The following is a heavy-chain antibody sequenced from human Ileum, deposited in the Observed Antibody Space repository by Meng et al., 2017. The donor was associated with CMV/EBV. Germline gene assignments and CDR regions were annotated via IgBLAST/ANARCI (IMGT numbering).Heavy chain of an antibody. J-gene: IGHJ1*01. V-gene: IGHV2-5*02. CDR1: GFSLSDADVG. CDR2: LYWAGDN. D-gene: IGHD5-24*01. Sequence: QITLKESGPTVVKPTQTLTLTCNFSGFSLSDADVGVAWIRQPPGKPLEWLALLYWAGDNHYSPSLKSRLAISKDTSKNQVFLSMTNMDPLDTGTYYCAHTAGWLSFHWGPGALVTVSS. CDR3: AHTAGWLSFH.